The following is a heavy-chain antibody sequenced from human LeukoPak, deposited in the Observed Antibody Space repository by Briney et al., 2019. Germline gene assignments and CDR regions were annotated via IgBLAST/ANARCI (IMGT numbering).Heavy chain of an antibody. J-gene: IGHJ5*02. V-gene: IGHV1-8*01. Sequence: ASVKVSCKASGYTFTSYDINWVRQATGQGLEWMGWMNPNSGNTGYAQKFQGRVTMTRNTSISTAYMELSSLRSEDTAVYYCASELGTTEGANWFDPWGQGTLVTVSS. CDR2: MNPNSGNT. CDR1: GYTFTSYD. D-gene: IGHD1-1*01. CDR3: ASELGTTEGANWFDP.